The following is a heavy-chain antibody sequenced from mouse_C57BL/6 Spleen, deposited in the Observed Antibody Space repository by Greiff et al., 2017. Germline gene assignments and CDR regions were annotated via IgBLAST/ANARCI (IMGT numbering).Heavy chain of an antibody. V-gene: IGHV3-6*01. J-gene: IGHJ3*01. CDR2: ISYDGSN. D-gene: IGHD3-2*02. CDR3: ANGGSSGFAY. Sequence: EVKVEESGPGLVKPSQSLSLTCSVTGYSITCGYYWNWIRQFPGNKLEWMGYISYDGSNNYNPSLKNRISITRDTSKNQFFLKLNSVTTEDTATXYCANGGSSGFAYWGQGTLVTVSA. CDR1: GYSITCGYY.